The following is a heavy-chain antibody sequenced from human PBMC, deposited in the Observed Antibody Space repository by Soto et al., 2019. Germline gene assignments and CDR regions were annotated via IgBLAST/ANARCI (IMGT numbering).Heavy chain of an antibody. V-gene: IGHV4-39*01. D-gene: IGHD2-21*01. CDR3: GRVVEGATRHTDPDS. CDR1: GVSIHNSHSF. Sequence: PSETLSLTCTVSGVSIHNSHSFWAWIRQPPGKGLEFIGSVYHNGGAHYNSSLKSRVTISVDTAHNQVSLRTRSLTAADTAVYYCGRVVEGATRHTDPDSWGQGILVTVSS. J-gene: IGHJ5*01. CDR2: VYHNGGA.